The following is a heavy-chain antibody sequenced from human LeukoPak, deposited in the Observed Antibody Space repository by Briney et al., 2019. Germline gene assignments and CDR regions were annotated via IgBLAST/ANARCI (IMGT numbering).Heavy chain of an antibody. Sequence: GGSLRLSCAASGFIFSQYSVNWVRQAPGKGLEWVSHIRSSSETFYADSVKGRFTISRDNSKNTLYLQMNSLRADDTAVYYCAKSSRYGTGWYGRIDYWGQGTLVTVS. CDR2: IRSSSET. CDR3: AKSSRYGTGWYGRIDY. CDR1: GFIFSQYS. V-gene: IGHV3-48*01. D-gene: IGHD6-19*01. J-gene: IGHJ4*02.